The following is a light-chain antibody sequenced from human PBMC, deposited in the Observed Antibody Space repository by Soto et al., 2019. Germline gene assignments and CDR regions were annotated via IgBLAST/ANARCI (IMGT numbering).Light chain of an antibody. CDR3: QQYDNIRVT. J-gene: IGKJ5*01. Sequence: DIQMTQSPSSLSASVGDRVTITCQASQDITNCLNWYHQKPGKAPKLLISDASILETGVPSRFSGSGSGTDFTFTISSLQPEDIATYYCQQYDNIRVTFGQGTRLEI. CDR1: QDITNC. V-gene: IGKV1-33*01. CDR2: DAS.